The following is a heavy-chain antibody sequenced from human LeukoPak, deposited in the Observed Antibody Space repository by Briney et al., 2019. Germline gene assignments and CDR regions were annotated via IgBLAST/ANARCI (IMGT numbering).Heavy chain of an antibody. CDR2: IIPIFGTA. Sequence: SVKVSCKASGGTFSNYAISWVRQAPGQGLEWMGGIIPIFGTANYAQKFRGRVTMTADESTSTAYMELSSLRSEDTAVYYCARDLGWSGGHYYYYMDVWGKGTTVTVSS. CDR3: ARDLGWSGGHYYYYMDV. D-gene: IGHD2-15*01. J-gene: IGHJ6*03. CDR1: GGTFSNYA. V-gene: IGHV1-69*13.